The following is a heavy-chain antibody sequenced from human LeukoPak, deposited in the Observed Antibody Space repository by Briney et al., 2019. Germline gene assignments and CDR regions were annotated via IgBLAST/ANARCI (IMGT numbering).Heavy chain of an antibody. D-gene: IGHD3-22*01. V-gene: IGHV4-4*07. Sequence: SETLSLTCIVSGGSISSYYWSWIRQPAGKGLEWIGRIYTSGSTNYNPSLKSRVTMSVDTSKNQFSLKLSSVTAADTAVYYCARGGSYYYDSSGYYQAKGFDYWGQGTLVTVSS. CDR1: GGSISSYY. J-gene: IGHJ4*02. CDR3: ARGGSYYYDSSGYYQAKGFDY. CDR2: IYTSGST.